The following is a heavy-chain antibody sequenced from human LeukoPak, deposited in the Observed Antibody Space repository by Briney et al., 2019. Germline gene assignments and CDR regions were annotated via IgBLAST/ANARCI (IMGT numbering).Heavy chain of an antibody. Sequence: SQTLSLTCTVSGGSISSGDYYWSWIRLPPGKGLEWIGYIYYSGSTYYNPSLKSRVTISVDTSKNQFSLKLSSVTAADTAVYYCARDRNGGNFDYWGQGTLVTVSS. CDR1: GGSISSGDYY. CDR3: ARDRNGGNFDY. D-gene: IGHD3-16*01. CDR2: IYYSGST. J-gene: IGHJ4*02. V-gene: IGHV4-30-4*08.